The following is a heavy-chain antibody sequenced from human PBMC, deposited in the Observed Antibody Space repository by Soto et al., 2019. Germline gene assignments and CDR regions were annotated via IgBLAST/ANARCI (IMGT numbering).Heavy chain of an antibody. J-gene: IGHJ6*01. Sequence: GGSLRLSCAASGFTFSSYAMRWVRQAPCKGLEWVAVISYDGSNKYYADSVKGRFTISRDNSKNTLYLQMNSLRAEDTAVYYCARDLAAHYYYYGMDVWGQGTTVTVSS. CDR2: ISYDGSNK. D-gene: IGHD6-25*01. V-gene: IGHV3-30-3*01. CDR1: GFTFSSYA. CDR3: ARDLAAHYYYYGMDV.